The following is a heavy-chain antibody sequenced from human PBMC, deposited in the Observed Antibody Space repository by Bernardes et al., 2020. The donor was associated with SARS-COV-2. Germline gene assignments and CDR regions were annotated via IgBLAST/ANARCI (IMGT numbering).Heavy chain of an antibody. V-gene: IGHV4-59*01. J-gene: IGHJ4*02. CDR3: VRSGGALGAY. CDR2: ISDSGST. D-gene: IGHD3-10*01. CDR1: DGSISHFS. Sequence: SETLSLTCTVSDGSISHFSGSWIRQPPGKGLDWIGYISDSGSTNYNPSLKSRVTISVDTSKNQFSLKLRSVTPADTAVYYCVRSGGALGAYWGQGTLVTVSS.